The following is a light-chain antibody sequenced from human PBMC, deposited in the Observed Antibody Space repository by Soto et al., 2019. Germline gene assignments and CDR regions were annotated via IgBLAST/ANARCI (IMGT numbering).Light chain of an antibody. Sequence: QSALNQPASVSGSPGQSITISCTGSSSDVGSYNSVSWYQQHPGKAPQLLIYDVSYRPSGISSRFSGSKSGDTASLTISGLQPDDEADYYCGSYASSSTRVFGGGTKLTVL. V-gene: IGLV2-14*03. J-gene: IGLJ2*01. CDR1: SSDVGSYNS. CDR3: GSYASSSTRV. CDR2: DVS.